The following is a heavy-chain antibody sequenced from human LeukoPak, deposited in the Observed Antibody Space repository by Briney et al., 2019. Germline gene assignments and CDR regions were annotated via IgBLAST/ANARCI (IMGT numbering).Heavy chain of an antibody. V-gene: IGHV4-34*01. D-gene: IGHD5-18*01. CDR2: INHSGST. Sequence: SETLSLTCAVYGGSFSGYYWSWIRQPPGKGLEWIGEINHSGSTNYNPSLKSRVTISVDTSKNQFSLKLSSVTAADTAVYYCARAPNEWIHYYYGMDVWGQGTTVTVSS. CDR3: ARAPNEWIHYYYGMDV. J-gene: IGHJ6*02. CDR1: GGSFSGYY.